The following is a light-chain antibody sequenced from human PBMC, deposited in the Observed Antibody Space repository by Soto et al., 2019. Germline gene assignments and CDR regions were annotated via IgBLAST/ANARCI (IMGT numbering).Light chain of an antibody. V-gene: IGKV1-33*01. J-gene: IGKJ4*01. CDR2: AAS. CDR1: QDISNF. CDR3: QQYDNLPPAVT. Sequence: DIQRTQSPSSLSASVGDRVTITCQASQDISNFLNWYQQKPGKAPKLLIYAASNLQTGVPSRFSGSGSGTDFIVTITSLQPEDFATYYCQQYDNLPPAVTFGGGTKVEI.